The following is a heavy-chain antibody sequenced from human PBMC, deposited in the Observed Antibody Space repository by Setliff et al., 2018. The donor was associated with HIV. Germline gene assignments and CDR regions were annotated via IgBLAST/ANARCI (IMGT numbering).Heavy chain of an antibody. J-gene: IGHJ6*03. D-gene: IGHD2-15*01. CDR2: INHSGRT. Sequence: PSETLSLTCAVYGGSFSGYHWNWIRQPPGKGLEWIGEINHSGRTNYSPSLKSRVTISVDTSKNQFSLKLRSVTAADTAMYYCARVSITYWYSIPTFYYYYMDVWGKGTKVTVSS. CDR1: GGSFSGYH. V-gene: IGHV4-34*01. CDR3: ARVSITYWYSIPTFYYYYMDV.